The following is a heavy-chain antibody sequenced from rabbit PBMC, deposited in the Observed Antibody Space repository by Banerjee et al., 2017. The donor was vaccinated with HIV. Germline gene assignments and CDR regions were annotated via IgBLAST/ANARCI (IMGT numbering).Heavy chain of an antibody. J-gene: IGHJ4*01. CDR2: IYAGSGGGT. Sequence: QSLEESGGDLVKPGASLTLTCTASGFSFSSSYWICWVRQAPGKGLEWIACIYAGSGGGTYYASWAKGRFTISKTSSTTVTLQMTSLTAADTATYFCARNGGVLDYKLWGPGTLVT. V-gene: IGHV1S40*01. D-gene: IGHD2-1*01. CDR1: GFSFSSSYW. CDR3: ARNGGVLDYKL.